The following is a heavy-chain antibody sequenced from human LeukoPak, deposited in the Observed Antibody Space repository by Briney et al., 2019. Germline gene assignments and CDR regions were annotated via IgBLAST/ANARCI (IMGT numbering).Heavy chain of an antibody. CDR2: IYTSGST. CDR3: ARDRKWFDAFDI. D-gene: IGHD3-22*01. J-gene: IGHJ3*02. CDR1: GGSISSGSYY. V-gene: IGHV4-61*02. Sequence: SQTLSLTCTVSGGSISSGSYYWSWIRQPAGKGLEWIGRIYTSGSTNYNPSLKSRVTISVDTSKNQFSLKLSSVTAADTAVYYCARDRKWFDAFDIWGQGTMVTVSS.